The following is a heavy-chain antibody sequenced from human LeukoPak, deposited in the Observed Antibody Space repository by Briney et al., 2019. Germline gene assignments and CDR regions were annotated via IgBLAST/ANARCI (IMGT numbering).Heavy chain of an antibody. CDR1: GFTFSSYS. J-gene: IGHJ5*02. D-gene: IGHD3-22*01. V-gene: IGHV3-48*01. CDR3: ARDSSGYHDNWFDP. Sequence: GGSLRLSCAASGFTFSSYSMNWVRQAPGKGLEWVSYISSSSSTIYYADSVKGRFTISRDNARNSLYLQMNSLRAEDTAVYYCARDSSGYHDNWFDPWGQGTLVTVSS. CDR2: ISSSSSTI.